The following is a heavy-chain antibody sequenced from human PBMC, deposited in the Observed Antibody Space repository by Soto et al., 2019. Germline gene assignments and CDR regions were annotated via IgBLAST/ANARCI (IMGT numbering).Heavy chain of an antibody. Sequence: SETLSLTCTVSGDSVSRYYWSWIRQPPGKGLEWIGYIYSSGSTNYNPSLKSRVTISVDTSKNQFSLKLSSVTAADTAVYYCARHSPPMYDILTGTTLDPYYGMDVWGQGTTVTVSS. J-gene: IGHJ6*02. CDR1: GDSVSRYY. D-gene: IGHD3-9*01. CDR3: ARHSPPMYDILTGTTLDPYYGMDV. CDR2: IYSSGST. V-gene: IGHV4-59*08.